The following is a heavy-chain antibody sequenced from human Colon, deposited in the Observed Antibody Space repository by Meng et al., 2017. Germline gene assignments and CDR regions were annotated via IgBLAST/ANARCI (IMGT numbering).Heavy chain of an antibody. CDR1: GGSINSSDYY. J-gene: IGHJ4*02. CDR2: IHSSGNT. CDR3: ARNPVIPDARTFDF. D-gene: IGHD2-2*01. Sequence: QVQLKESGPGVVKPSQNLPHTWTIYGGSINSSDYYWNWNRQSPGKGLEWLGYIHSSGNTYYTPSLESRLTMSLDTSKNQFSLRLTSVTAADTAVYYCARNPVIPDARTFDFWGQGALVTVSS. V-gene: IGHV4-30-4*01.